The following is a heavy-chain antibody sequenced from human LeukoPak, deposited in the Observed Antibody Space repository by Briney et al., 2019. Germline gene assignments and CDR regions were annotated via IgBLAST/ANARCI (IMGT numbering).Heavy chain of an antibody. CDR1: GGTFSSYA. Sequence: SVKVSCKASGGTFSSYAISWVRQAPGQGLEWMGRIIPILGIANYAQKFQGRVTITADKSTSTAYMELSSLRSEDTAVYYCARLSGWFGESIPYGMDVWGQGTTVTVSS. CDR2: IIPILGIA. CDR3: ARLSGWFGESIPYGMDV. J-gene: IGHJ6*02. D-gene: IGHD3-10*01. V-gene: IGHV1-69*04.